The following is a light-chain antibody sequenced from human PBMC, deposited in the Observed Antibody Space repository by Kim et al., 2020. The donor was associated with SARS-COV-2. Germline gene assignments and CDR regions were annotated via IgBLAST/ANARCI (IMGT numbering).Light chain of an antibody. CDR3: QQYKTYPWT. CDR2: DGS. Sequence: ASVGDRGTITCRASSSIDTWLAWYQQKPGKAPKLLIYDGSSLESGVPSRFSDGGSAAEFTLTITSLQPDDFATYFCQQYKTYPWTFGQGTKVDIK. V-gene: IGKV1-5*01. J-gene: IGKJ1*01. CDR1: SSIDTW.